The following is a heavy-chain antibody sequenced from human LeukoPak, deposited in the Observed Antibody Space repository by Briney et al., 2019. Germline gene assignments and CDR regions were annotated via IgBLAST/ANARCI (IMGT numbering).Heavy chain of an antibody. Sequence: GASVKVSCKASGYTLTELSMHWVRQAPGKGFEWMGRFDPEKGETIYAQKFQGRVTMTEDTSTDTAYMELSSLRSEDTAVYYCASAPYWTPRGLAWFDPWGQGTLVTVSS. CDR3: ASAPYWTPRGLAWFDP. J-gene: IGHJ5*02. V-gene: IGHV1-24*01. CDR1: GYTLTELS. CDR2: FDPEKGET. D-gene: IGHD1-1*01.